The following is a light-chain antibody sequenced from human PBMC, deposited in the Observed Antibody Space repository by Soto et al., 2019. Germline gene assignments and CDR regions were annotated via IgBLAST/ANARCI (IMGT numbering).Light chain of an antibody. CDR3: QQYNNWPS. J-gene: IGKJ5*01. CDR1: QSVSSN. CDR2: GAS. Sequence: EIVMTQSPATLSVSPGERATLSCRASQSVSSNLAWYQQKPGQAPRLLIYGASTRATGIPARFSRSGSGTEFTLTISSLPSEDFAVYYCQQYNNWPSFGPGTRLEIK. V-gene: IGKV3-15*01.